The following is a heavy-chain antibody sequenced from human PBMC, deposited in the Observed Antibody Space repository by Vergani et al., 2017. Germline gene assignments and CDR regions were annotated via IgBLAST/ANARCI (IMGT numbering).Heavy chain of an antibody. CDR3: ARVGLLYDFWASGDYFDY. D-gene: IGHD3-3*01. V-gene: IGHV3-21*01. J-gene: IGHJ4*02. Sequence: EVQLVESGGGLVKPGGSLRLSCAASGFTFSSYSMNWVRQAPGKGLEWVSSISSSSSYINYADSVKGRFTISRDNAKNSLYLQMNSLRAEDTAVYYCARVGLLYDFWASGDYFDYWSQGTLVTVSS. CDR1: GFTFSSYS. CDR2: ISSSSSYI.